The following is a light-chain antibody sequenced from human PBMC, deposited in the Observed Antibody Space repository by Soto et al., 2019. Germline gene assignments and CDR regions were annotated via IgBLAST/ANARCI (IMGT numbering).Light chain of an antibody. CDR1: NIGRTS. CDR2: DDS. Sequence: SYELTQPPSVSVAPGQTARITCGGHNIGRTSVHWYQQKPGQAPVLVVYDDSDRPSGIPERFSGSNSGNTATLPISRVEAGDEADYYCQVWDSSSDHYVFGTGTKVTV. J-gene: IGLJ1*01. V-gene: IGLV3-21*02. CDR3: QVWDSSSDHYV.